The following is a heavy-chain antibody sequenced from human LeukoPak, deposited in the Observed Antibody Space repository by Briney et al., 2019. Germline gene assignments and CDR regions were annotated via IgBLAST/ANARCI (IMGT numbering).Heavy chain of an antibody. Sequence: GGSLRLSCAASGFTVSSNYMSWVRQAPGKGLEWVSVIYSGGSTYYADSVKGRFTISRDNSKNTLYLQMNSLGAEDTAVYYCARESGSYGLDYWGQGTLVTVSS. J-gene: IGHJ4*02. V-gene: IGHV3-53*01. CDR3: ARESGSYGLDY. D-gene: IGHD1-26*01. CDR1: GFTVSSNY. CDR2: IYSGGST.